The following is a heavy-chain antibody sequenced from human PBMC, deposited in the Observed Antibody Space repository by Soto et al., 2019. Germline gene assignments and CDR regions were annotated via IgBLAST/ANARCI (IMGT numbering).Heavy chain of an antibody. V-gene: IGHV4-34*01. D-gene: IGHD1-7*01. CDR2: INHSGST. CDR3: ARRKRVTGTTHYYYYMDV. Sequence: SETLSLTCAVYGGSFSRYSWSWIRQPPGKGLEWIGEINHSGSTNYNPSLKSRVTISVDTSKNQFSLKLSSVTAADTAVYYCARRKRVTGTTHYYYYMDVWGKGTTVT. J-gene: IGHJ6*03. CDR1: GGSFSRYS.